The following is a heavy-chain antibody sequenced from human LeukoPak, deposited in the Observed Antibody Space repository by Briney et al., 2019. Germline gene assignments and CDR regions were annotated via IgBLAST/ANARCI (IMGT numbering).Heavy chain of an antibody. CDR2: INPSGGST. V-gene: IGHV1-46*01. D-gene: IGHD6-13*01. CDR3: ARAILLSGYSSSWYDL. J-gene: IGHJ5*02. Sequence: EASVKVSCKASGYTFTSYYMHWVRQAPGQGLEWMGIINPSGGSTSYAQKFQGRVTMTRDMSTSTVYMELCSLRSEDTAVYYCARAILLSGYSSSWYDLWGQGTLVTVSS. CDR1: GYTFTSYY.